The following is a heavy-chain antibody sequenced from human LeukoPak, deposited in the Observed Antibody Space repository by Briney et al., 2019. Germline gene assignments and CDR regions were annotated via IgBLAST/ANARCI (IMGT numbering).Heavy chain of an antibody. V-gene: IGHV3-49*04. CDR3: TRDPLAGSGGY. CDR1: GFTFGDYA. Sequence: GGSLRLSCTASGFTFGDYAMSWVRQAPGKGLEWVGFIRTKAYSGTTEYAASVKGRFTISRDDSKSIAYLQMNSLKTEDTAVYYCTRDPLAGSGGYWGQGTLVTVSS. CDR2: IRTKAYSGTT. J-gene: IGHJ4*02. D-gene: IGHD3-16*01.